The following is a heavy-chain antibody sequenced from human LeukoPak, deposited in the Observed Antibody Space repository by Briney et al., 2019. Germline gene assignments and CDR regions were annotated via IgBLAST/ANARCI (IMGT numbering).Heavy chain of an antibody. Sequence: GGSLRLSCAASGFTLASYGMSWVRQAPGKGLEWVSFITTNGGRTSYADSVEGRFTISRDNPRNTLYMQMNSLRDEDTAVYYCAIMHGYYDGTGYWVQWGQGTLVTVSS. V-gene: IGHV3-23*01. J-gene: IGHJ1*01. CDR2: ITTNGGRT. CDR1: GFTLASYG. D-gene: IGHD3-22*01. CDR3: AIMHGYYDGTGYWVQ.